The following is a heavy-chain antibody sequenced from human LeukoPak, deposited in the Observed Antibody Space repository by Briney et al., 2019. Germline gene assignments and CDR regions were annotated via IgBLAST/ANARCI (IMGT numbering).Heavy chain of an antibody. Sequence: GGSLRLSCVAPGFTFISYWMHWVRQAPGKGLVWVSRVNSDGSSTSYADSVKGRFTISRDNAKNTLCLQMNSLRAEDTAVYYCARGENYDSSGYGKLDYWGQGTLVTVSS. CDR3: ARGENYDSSGYGKLDY. CDR2: VNSDGSST. J-gene: IGHJ4*02. D-gene: IGHD3-22*01. CDR1: GFTFISYW. V-gene: IGHV3-74*01.